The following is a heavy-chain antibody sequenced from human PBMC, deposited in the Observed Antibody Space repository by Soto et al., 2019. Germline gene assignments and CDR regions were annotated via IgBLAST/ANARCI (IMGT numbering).Heavy chain of an antibody. CDR3: ARSLNPYYDSGGTEYFLD. CDR2: IRYSGSP. Sequence: XETLSLPCTVSCGSINNYYWNWIRQPPGKGLEWIGYIRYSGSPNYNPSLESRVTISVDTSKNQFSLELSTVTDADTAVYYCARSLNPYYDSGGTEYFLDWGPGTLVTVSS. J-gene: IGHJ1*01. V-gene: IGHV4-59*01. CDR1: CGSINNYY. D-gene: IGHD3-22*01.